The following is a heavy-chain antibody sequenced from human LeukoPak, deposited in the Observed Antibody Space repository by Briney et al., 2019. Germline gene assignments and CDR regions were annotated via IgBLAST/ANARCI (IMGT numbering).Heavy chain of an antibody. V-gene: IGHV4-39*01. CDR1: GGSISSSSYY. CDR2: IYYSGST. Sequence: KPSETLSLTCTVSGGSISSSSYYWGWIRQPPGKGLEWIGSIYYSGSTYYNPSLKSRVTMSVDTSKNQFSLKLSSVTAADTAVYYCARAGPFYYYMDVWGKGTTVTVSS. J-gene: IGHJ6*03. CDR3: ARAGPFYYYMDV.